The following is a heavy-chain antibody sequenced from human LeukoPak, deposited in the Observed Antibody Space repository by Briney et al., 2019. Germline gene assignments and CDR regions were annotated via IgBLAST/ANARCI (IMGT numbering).Heavy chain of an antibody. D-gene: IGHD4-11*01. Sequence: PSETLSLTCTVSGGSISSYYWSWIRQPPVKGLEWIGYIYYSGSTNYNPSLKSRVTISVDTSKNQFSLKLSSVTAADTAVYYCAREAEAKYSNYVDYWGQGTLVTVSS. V-gene: IGHV4-59*01. CDR2: IYYSGST. J-gene: IGHJ4*02. CDR1: GGSISSYY. CDR3: AREAEAKYSNYVDY.